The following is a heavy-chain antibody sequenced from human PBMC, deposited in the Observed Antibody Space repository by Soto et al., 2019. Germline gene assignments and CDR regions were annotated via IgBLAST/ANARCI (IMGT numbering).Heavy chain of an antibody. D-gene: IGHD3-22*01. Sequence: GGSLRLSCAASGFTFSDYYMSWIRQAPGKGLEWVSYISSSGSTIYYADSVKGRFTISRDNAKNSLYLQMNSLRAEDTALYYCARDTYYYDSSRYYNYWGQGTLVTV. J-gene: IGHJ4*02. CDR3: ARDTYYYDSSRYYNY. CDR1: GFTFSDYY. V-gene: IGHV3-11*04. CDR2: ISSSGSTI.